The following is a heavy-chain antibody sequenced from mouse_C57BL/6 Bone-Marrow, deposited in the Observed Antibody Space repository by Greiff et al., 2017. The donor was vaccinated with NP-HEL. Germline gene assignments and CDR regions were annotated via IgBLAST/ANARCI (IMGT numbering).Heavy chain of an antibody. CDR2: IYPGNSDT. CDR1: GYTFTSYW. J-gene: IGHJ3*01. D-gene: IGHD1-1*01. Sequence: VHVKQSGTVLARPGASVKMSCKTSGYTFTSYWMHWVKQRPGQGLEWIGAIYPGNSDTSYNQKFKGKAKLTAVTSASTAYMELSSLTNEDSAVYYCTRRIDYGSSYGFAYWGQGTLVTVSA. CDR3: TRRIDYGSSYGFAY. V-gene: IGHV1-5*01.